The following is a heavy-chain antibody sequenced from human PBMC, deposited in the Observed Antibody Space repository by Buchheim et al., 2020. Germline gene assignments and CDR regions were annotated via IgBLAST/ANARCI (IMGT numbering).Heavy chain of an antibody. CDR1: GFTFSNFS. CDR3: APYCSGGSCNSLDY. D-gene: IGHD2-15*01. CDR2: ITSSSSYI. V-gene: IGHV3-21*06. J-gene: IGHJ4*02. Sequence: EVQLVESGGGLVKPGGSLRLSCAASGFTFSNFSMNWVRQAPGQGLEWVSSITSSSSYIFYADSVKGRFTLSRDNAKNSLYLQMNSLRAEDTAVYYCAPYCSGGSCNSLDYWGQGTL.